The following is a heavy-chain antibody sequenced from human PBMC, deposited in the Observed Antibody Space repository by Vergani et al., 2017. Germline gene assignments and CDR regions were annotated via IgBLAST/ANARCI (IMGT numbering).Heavy chain of an antibody. CDR1: GFTFSDYY. V-gene: IGHV3-11*01. CDR2: ISSSGSTI. Sequence: QVQLVESGGGVVQPGRSLRLSCAASGFTFSDYYMSWIRQAPGKGLEWVSYISSSGSTIYYADSVKGRFTISRDNAKNSLYLQMYSLRAEDTAVYYCARAYCSSTSCHYANYYYYYYMDVWGKGTTVTVSS. J-gene: IGHJ6*03. D-gene: IGHD2-2*01. CDR3: ARAYCSSTSCHYANYYYYYYMDV.